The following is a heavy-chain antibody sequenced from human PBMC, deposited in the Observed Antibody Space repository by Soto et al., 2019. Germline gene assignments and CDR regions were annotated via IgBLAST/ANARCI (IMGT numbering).Heavy chain of an antibody. D-gene: IGHD3-3*01. CDR1: GGSFSGYI. CDR2: INHSGSA. Sequence: PSETLSLTCDVYGGSFSGYIWTWIRQTPGKGLQWIGQINHSGSANYNPSLKSRFTISVHTSNSLFSLELSSVTAADTAVYYCARLTWSGPPAADYYYGMDVWGQGTTVTVSS. J-gene: IGHJ6*02. CDR3: ARLTWSGPPAADYYYGMDV. V-gene: IGHV4-34*01.